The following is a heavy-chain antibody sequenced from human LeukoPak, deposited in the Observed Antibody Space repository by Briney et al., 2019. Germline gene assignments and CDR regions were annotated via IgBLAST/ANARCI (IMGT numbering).Heavy chain of an antibody. D-gene: IGHD2-15*01. Sequence: PGGSLRLSCAASGFTFDDYAMHWVRQAPGEGLEWVSGISWNSGSIGYADSVKGRFTISRDNAKNPLYLQMNSLRAEDTALYYCAKDMAAYCSGGSCYGMDVWGQGTTVTVSS. V-gene: IGHV3-9*01. J-gene: IGHJ6*02. CDR1: GFTFDDYA. CDR2: ISWNSGSI. CDR3: AKDMAAYCSGGSCYGMDV.